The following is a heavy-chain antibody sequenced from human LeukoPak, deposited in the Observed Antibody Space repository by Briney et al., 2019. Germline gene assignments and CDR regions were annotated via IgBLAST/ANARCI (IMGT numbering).Heavy chain of an antibody. CDR2: IIPIFGTA. CDR3: ARVGLVGATFDY. V-gene: IGHV1-69*13. Sequence: ASVKVSCKASGGTFSSYAISWVRQAPGQGLVWMGGIIPIFGTANYAQKFQGRVTITADESTSTAYMELSSLRSEDTAVYYCARVGLVGATFDYWGQGTLVTVSS. J-gene: IGHJ4*02. D-gene: IGHD1-26*01. CDR1: GGTFSSYA.